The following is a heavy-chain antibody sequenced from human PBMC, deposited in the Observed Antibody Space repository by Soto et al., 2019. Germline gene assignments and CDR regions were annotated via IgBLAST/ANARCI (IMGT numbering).Heavy chain of an antibody. CDR2: INPNSGGT. Sequence: ASVKVSCKASGYIFTSYYIHWVRQAPGQGLEWMGWINPNSGGTNYAQKFQGWVTMTRDTSISTAYMELSRLRSDDTAVYYCARAPLYSSSWKNNWFDPWGQGTLVTVSS. D-gene: IGHD6-13*01. V-gene: IGHV1-2*04. CDR1: GYIFTSYY. J-gene: IGHJ5*02. CDR3: ARAPLYSSSWKNNWFDP.